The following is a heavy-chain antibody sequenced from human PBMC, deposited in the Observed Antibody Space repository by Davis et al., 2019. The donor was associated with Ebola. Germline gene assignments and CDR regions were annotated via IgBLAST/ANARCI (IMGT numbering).Heavy chain of an antibody. CDR2: INPNSGGT. CDR1: GYTFPGYY. J-gene: IGHJ3*02. D-gene: IGHD3-22*01. Sequence: ASSVTVSCQASGYTFPGYYLNWVRQAPGQGLEWMGRINPNSGGTNYAQKFQGRVTMTRDTSISTAYMELSRLRSDDTAVYYCASDYYDSSGYQNAFDIWGQGTMVTVSS. CDR3: ASDYYDSSGYQNAFDI. V-gene: IGHV1-2*06.